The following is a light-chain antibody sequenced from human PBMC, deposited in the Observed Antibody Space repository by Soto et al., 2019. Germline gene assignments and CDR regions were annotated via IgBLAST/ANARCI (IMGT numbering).Light chain of an antibody. CDR1: QSIKNW. CDR2: DAS. Sequence: DIQMTQSPSTLSASVGDRVTITCRSSQSIKNWLAWYQQKPGTAPKFLIYDASTLESGVPSRFSGSGSGTEFTLTISSLQADDFATYFCQQYDDYPLTFGGGTKVEIK. V-gene: IGKV1-5*01. CDR3: QQYDDYPLT. J-gene: IGKJ4*01.